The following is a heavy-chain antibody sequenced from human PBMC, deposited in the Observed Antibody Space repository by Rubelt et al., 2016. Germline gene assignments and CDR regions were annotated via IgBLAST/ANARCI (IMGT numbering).Heavy chain of an antibody. V-gene: IGHV1-46*01. D-gene: IGHD2-15*01. Sequence: QVQLVQSGAEVKKPGASVKVYCKASGYTFTSYYMHWVRQAPGQGVEWMGLINPSAGSTSYAQNVQGRVTMTRDTSTSTVYMELSSLRSEDTAAYYCAKFSGGFPKHPFDLWGQGALVTVSS. CDR1: GYTFTSYY. CDR2: INPSAGST. CDR3: AKFSGGFPKHPFDL. J-gene: IGHJ4*02.